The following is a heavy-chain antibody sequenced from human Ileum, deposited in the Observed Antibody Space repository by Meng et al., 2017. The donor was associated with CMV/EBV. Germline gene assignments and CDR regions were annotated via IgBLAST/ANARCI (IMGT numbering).Heavy chain of an antibody. CDR1: GFTCSKYY. Sequence: QGHVGGTWGGLGVPWGACNLSCAASGFTCSKYYMGCICQARGKALEWVSCISSSISYTNYAYSVKGRFTISRDNAKNSLYLQMNRRRAEDTAVYYCARDPTGYYFFDYWGQGTLVTVSS. J-gene: IGHJ4*02. CDR3: ARDPTGYYFFDY. V-gene: IGHV3-11*06. CDR2: ISSSISYT. D-gene: IGHD3-9*01.